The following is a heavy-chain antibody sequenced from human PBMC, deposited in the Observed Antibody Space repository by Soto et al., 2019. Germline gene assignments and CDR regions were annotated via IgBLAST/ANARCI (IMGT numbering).Heavy chain of an antibody. Sequence: GGSLRLSCAASGFTFISYDMSWVRQAPWKGLEWVAAISEYGGYTNFADSVKGRFTISRDNSKNTLYLQMNNLRADDTAVYYCAKYMITFGGVIDLFDYWGQGTLVTVSS. CDR2: ISEYGGYT. V-gene: IGHV3-23*01. J-gene: IGHJ4*02. CDR3: AKYMITFGGVIDLFDY. D-gene: IGHD3-16*02. CDR1: GFTFISYD.